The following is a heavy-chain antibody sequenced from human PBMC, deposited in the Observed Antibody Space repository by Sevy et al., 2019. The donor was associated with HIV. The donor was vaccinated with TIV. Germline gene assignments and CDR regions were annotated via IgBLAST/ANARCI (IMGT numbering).Heavy chain of an antibody. V-gene: IGHV1-2*02. CDR2: INPDNGGT. J-gene: IGHJ4*02. CDR3: ARGFRYRSYWSAVDF. D-gene: IGHD3-10*01. CDR1: KYSFSDHY. Sequence: ASVKVSCKASKYSFSDHYIHWVRQAPGQGLEWMGWINPDNGGTNYAQKFQGRVTMTRDTSISTTYMEMGSLGSDDTAVYYCARGFRYRSYWSAVDFWGQGTLVTVSS.